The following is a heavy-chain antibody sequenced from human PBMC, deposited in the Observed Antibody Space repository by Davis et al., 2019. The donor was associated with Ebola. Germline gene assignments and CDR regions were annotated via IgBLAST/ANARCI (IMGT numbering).Heavy chain of an antibody. J-gene: IGHJ4*02. CDR3: STGSYPREY. V-gene: IGHV3-73*01. Sequence: GESLKISCAASGFTFSGSAMHWVRQASGKGLEWVGRIRSKANSYATAYAASVKGRFTISRDDSKNTVYLQMNSLKTEDTAVYYCSTGSYPREYWGQGTLVTVSS. D-gene: IGHD1-26*01. CDR1: GFTFSGSA. CDR2: IRSKANSYAT.